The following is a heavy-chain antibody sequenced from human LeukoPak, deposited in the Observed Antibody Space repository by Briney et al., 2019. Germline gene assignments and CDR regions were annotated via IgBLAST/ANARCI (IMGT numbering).Heavy chain of an antibody. D-gene: IGHD2-2*01. J-gene: IGHJ4*02. CDR1: GYTFTIYG. V-gene: IGHV1-18*01. Sequence: RAPAKLSCKASGYTFTIYGIRWVRHAPGQACVWRGGIRAYNGNTHYAQMLQGRDTMTTHTSTSTVYMDQRSQISAHTAVLHWARGLYQLTQLGYWGQGTLVTVSS. CDR2: IRAYNGNT. CDR3: ARGLYQLTQLGY.